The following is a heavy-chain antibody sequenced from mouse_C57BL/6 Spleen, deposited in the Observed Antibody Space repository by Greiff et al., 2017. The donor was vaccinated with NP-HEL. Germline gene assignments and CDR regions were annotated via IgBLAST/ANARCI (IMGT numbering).Heavy chain of an antibody. J-gene: IGHJ2*01. Sequence: EVQLQQSGAELVRPGASVKLSCTASGFNIKDDYMHWVKQRPEQGLEWIGWIDPENGDTEYASKFQGQATITADTSSNTAYLQLSSLTSEDTAVYYCTTGYSNLVHFDYWGQGTTLTVSS. CDR3: TTGYSNLVHFDY. CDR1: GFNIKDDY. D-gene: IGHD2-5*01. V-gene: IGHV14-4*01. CDR2: IDPENGDT.